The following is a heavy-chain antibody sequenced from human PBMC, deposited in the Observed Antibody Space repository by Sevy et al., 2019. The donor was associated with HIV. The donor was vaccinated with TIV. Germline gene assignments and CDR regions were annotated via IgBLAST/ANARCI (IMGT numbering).Heavy chain of an antibody. CDR2: ISGSGETT. CDR1: GLTFSSHA. Sequence: GGSLRLSCAASGLTFSSHAMSWVRQPPGRGLEWVSAISGSGETTSYADSVKGRFTISRDNSKNTLYLLMNGLRADDTAVYFCAMDSMLYLWRGYFDSWGQGTLVTVSS. J-gene: IGHJ4*02. D-gene: IGHD2-8*01. V-gene: IGHV3-23*01. CDR3: AMDSMLYLWRGYFDS.